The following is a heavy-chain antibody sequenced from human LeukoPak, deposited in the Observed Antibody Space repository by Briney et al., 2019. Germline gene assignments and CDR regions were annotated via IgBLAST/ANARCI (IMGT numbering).Heavy chain of an antibody. CDR1: GFTFSTYA. Sequence: PGGSLRLSCAASGFTFSTYAMSWVRQAPGKGLEWVSSISGSDDNTYYADSVKGRFTISRDNSKNTLYLQMNSLRAEDTAVYYCAKGAGTTFRFRTYSYFYHMTSGAKGPRSPSP. V-gene: IGHV3-23*01. CDR3: AKGAGTTFRFRTYSYFYHMTS. CDR2: ISGSDDNT. D-gene: IGHD1-7*01. J-gene: IGHJ6*03.